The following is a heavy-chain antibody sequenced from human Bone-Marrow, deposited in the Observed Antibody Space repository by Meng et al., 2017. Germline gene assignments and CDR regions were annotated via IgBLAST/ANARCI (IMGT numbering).Heavy chain of an antibody. CDR3: AGVGVWFGDNGFDY. CDR1: GGSFSGYY. V-gene: IGHV4-34*01. D-gene: IGHD3-10*01. J-gene: IGHJ4*02. CDR2: INHSGST. Sequence: QVQLQQWGAGLLKPSETLSLTCAVYGGSFSGYYWSWIRQPPGKGLEWIGEINHSGSTNYNPSLKSRVTISVDTSKNQFSLKLSSVTAADTAVYYCAGVGVWFGDNGFDYWGQGTLVTVSS.